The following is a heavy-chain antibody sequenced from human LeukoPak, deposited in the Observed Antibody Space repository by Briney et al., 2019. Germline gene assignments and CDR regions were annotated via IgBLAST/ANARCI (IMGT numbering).Heavy chain of an antibody. V-gene: IGHV4-39*01. CDR2: VYYSGIT. Sequence: SETLSLTCTVSGGSISSSSYYWGWIRQPPGKGLEWIGSVYYSGITYYNPSLKSRVTISVDTSKNQFSLKLSSVTAADTAVYYCARKSTSGPYGMDVWGQGTTVTVSS. D-gene: IGHD3-3*01. J-gene: IGHJ6*02. CDR3: ARKSTSGPYGMDV. CDR1: GGSISSSSYY.